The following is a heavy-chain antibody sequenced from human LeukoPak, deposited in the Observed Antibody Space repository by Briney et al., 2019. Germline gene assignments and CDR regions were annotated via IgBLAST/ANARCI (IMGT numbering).Heavy chain of an antibody. D-gene: IGHD7-27*01. CDR1: GGSISSYY. CDR2: IYYSGSS. CDR3: ARELGVPEWYFYL. V-gene: IGHV4-59*01. Sequence: PSETLSLTCTVSGGSISSYYWNWIRQPPGKGLEWIGCIYYSGSSNYNPSLKSRVSISVDTSKNQFSLKLNSVTAADTAVYYCARELGVPEWYFYLWGRGTLVTVSS. J-gene: IGHJ2*01.